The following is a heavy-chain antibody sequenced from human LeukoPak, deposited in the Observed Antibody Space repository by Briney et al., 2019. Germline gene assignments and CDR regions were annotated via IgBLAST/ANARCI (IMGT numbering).Heavy chain of an antibody. J-gene: IGHJ5*01. CDR3: ARGAVAHYDS. V-gene: IGHV6-1*01. CDR1: GDSVSTNSAA. CDR2: TYFGSKWYN. D-gene: IGHD6-19*01. Sequence: SQPLSLTCAISGDSVSTNSAAWNWIRQSPSRGLEWLGRTYFGSKWYNDYAVSVKSRITINPDTSRNQFSLHLNFVTPEDTAVYYCARGAVAHYDSWGQGTLVTVSS.